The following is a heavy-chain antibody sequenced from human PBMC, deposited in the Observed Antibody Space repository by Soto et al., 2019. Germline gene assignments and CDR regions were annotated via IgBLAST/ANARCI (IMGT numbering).Heavy chain of an antibody. CDR2: ISAYNGNT. CDR3: ARDPLAHYYDSSGQCDY. CDR1: GYTFTSYG. D-gene: IGHD3-22*01. V-gene: IGHV1-18*01. Sequence: QVQLVQSGAEVKKPGASVKVSCKASGYTFTSYGISWVRQAPGQGLEWMGWISAYNGNTNYAQKLQGRVTMTADTSTSPAEMALRSLRSDDTAVYYCARDPLAHYYDSSGQCDYWGQGTLVTVAS. J-gene: IGHJ4*02.